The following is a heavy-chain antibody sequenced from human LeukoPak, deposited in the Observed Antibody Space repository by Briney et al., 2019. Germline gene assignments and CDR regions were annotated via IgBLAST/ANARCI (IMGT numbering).Heavy chain of an antibody. Sequence: GGSLRLSCAASGFTFSSYWMSWVRQAPGKGLEWVANIKQDGSEKYYVDSVKGRFTISRDNAKNSLYLQMNSLRAEGTAVYYCTRDDYGNYFQYWGQGTLVTVSS. CDR1: GFTFSSYW. D-gene: IGHD4-17*01. CDR2: IKQDGSEK. V-gene: IGHV3-7*01. J-gene: IGHJ1*01. CDR3: TRDDYGNYFQY.